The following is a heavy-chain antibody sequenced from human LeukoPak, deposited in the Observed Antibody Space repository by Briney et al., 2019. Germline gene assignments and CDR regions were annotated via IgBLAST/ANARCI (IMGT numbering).Heavy chain of an antibody. CDR3: AARGSRYSSGLDY. J-gene: IGHJ4*02. Sequence: SETLSLTCTVSGGSISSYYWSWIRQPPGKRRERIGYIHYSGSTNYNPSLKSRVTISVDTSKNQFSLKLSSVTAADTAVYYCAARGSRYSSGLDYWGQGTLVTVSS. CDR2: IHYSGST. D-gene: IGHD6-19*01. CDR1: GGSISSYY. V-gene: IGHV4-59*01.